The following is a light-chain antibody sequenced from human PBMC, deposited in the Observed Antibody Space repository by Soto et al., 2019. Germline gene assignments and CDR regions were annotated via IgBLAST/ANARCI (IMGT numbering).Light chain of an antibody. J-gene: IGKJ4*01. CDR1: QSVNSQ. V-gene: IGKV3-11*02. Sequence: EIVLTQSPATLSLSPGERATLSCRASQSVNSQLAWYQQKPGQAPRLLIYDAYNRATGIPARFSGSGSGRDFSLTISSLEPEDFAVYYCQQRSNWTALTFGGGTKIEIK. CDR3: QQRSNWTALT. CDR2: DAY.